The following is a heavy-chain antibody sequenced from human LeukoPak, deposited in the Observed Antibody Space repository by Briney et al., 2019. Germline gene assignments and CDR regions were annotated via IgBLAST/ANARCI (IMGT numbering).Heavy chain of an antibody. J-gene: IGHJ4*02. CDR3: VRGSPKAGTMTTLFDS. Sequence: TGGSLRLSCAVSGFSFSDYWMHWVRQPPTNGLVWLLRVNSDGSSTNYADSVKGRFIIFRDNAKNTPSLQMNSLRSEDTAVYYCVRGSPKAGTMTTLFDSWGQGTLVTVSS. CDR1: GFSFSDYW. V-gene: IGHV3-74*01. D-gene: IGHD4-17*01. CDR2: VNSDGSST.